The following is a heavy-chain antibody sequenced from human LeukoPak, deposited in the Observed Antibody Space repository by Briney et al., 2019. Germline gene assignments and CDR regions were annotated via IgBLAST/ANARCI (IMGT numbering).Heavy chain of an antibody. CDR3: ARDGYGAWFDP. D-gene: IGHD4-17*01. J-gene: IGHJ5*02. CDR2: IYNSGGT. V-gene: IGHV4-59*01. Sequence: SETLSLTCTVSGGSISSYYWSWIRQPPGKGLEWIGYIYNSGGTSYNPALKSRVTISVDTSKNQFSLKLSSVTAADTAVYYCARDGYGAWFDPRGQGILVTVSS. CDR1: GGSISSYY.